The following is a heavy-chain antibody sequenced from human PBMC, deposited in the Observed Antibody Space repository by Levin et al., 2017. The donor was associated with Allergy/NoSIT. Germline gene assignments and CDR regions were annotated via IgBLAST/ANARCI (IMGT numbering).Heavy chain of an antibody. CDR3: TTGGGGWCPRCVAY. J-gene: IGHJ4*02. CDR2: IGYKTDSSTT. D-gene: IGHD6-19*01. Sequence: KPGGSLRLSCAASGFIVTNARMNWVRRSPGKGLEWVGRIGYKTDSSTTEYAPAVKGRFTISRDDSKNTLYLQMSSLETEDTAIYYCTTGGGGWCPRCVAYWGQGTQVTVSS. V-gene: IGHV3-15*04. CDR1: GFIVTNAR.